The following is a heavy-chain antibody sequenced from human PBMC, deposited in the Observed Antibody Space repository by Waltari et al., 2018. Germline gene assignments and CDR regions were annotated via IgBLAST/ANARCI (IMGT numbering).Heavy chain of an antibody. CDR1: GFIFDDYA. J-gene: IGHJ6*02. CDR2: ISWNSGNI. Sequence: EVQLAESGGGLVRPGTSLRLSCVASGFIFDDYAIHWVRQAPGKGLEWVSGISWNSGNIAYGDSVKGRFTISRDNAKKSVYLQMTSLSSEDTALYYCAKDISIGGFSDGYYYGMDVWGRGTTVTVS. V-gene: IGHV3-9*01. CDR3: AKDISIGGFSDGYYYGMDV. D-gene: IGHD5-12*01.